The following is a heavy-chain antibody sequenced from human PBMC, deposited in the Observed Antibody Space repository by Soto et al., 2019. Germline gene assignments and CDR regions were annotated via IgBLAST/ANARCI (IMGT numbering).Heavy chain of an antibody. D-gene: IGHD3-10*01. CDR1: GFTFDDYG. CDR2: INWNGGST. Sequence: GGSLRLSCAASGFTFDDYGMSWVRQAPGKGLEWVSGINWNGGSTGYADSVKGRFTISRDNAKNSLYLQMNSLRAEDTALYYCARDSGGVDFGELLSRGYYYYGMDVWGQGTTVTVSS. J-gene: IGHJ6*02. V-gene: IGHV3-20*04. CDR3: ARDSGGVDFGELLSRGYYYYGMDV.